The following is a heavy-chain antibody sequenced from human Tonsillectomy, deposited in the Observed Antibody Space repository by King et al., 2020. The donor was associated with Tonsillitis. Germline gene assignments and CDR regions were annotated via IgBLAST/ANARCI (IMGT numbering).Heavy chain of an antibody. CDR2: ISYDGSNK. CDR3: APGYSSGWYFGFDY. Sequence: QVQLVESGGGVVQPGRSLRLSCAASGFTFSSYAMHWVRQAPGKGLEWVAVISYDGSNKYYADSVEGRFTISRDNSKNTLYLQMNSLRAEDTAVYYCAPGYSSGWYFGFDYWGQGTLVTVSS. CDR1: GFTFSSYA. J-gene: IGHJ4*02. D-gene: IGHD6-19*01. V-gene: IGHV3-30*01.